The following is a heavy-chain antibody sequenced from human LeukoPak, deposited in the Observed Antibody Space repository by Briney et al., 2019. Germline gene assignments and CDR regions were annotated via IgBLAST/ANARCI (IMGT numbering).Heavy chain of an antibody. CDR1: GFTLGSYW. D-gene: IGHD6-25*01. CDR2: IKEDGSKK. J-gene: IGHJ3*02. V-gene: IGHV3-7*01. Sequence: GGSLRLSCGASGFTLGSYWMTWVRQAPGKGLEWVANIKEDGSKKYYVESVRGRSTISRDNAENSLYLQMNSLRAEDTAVYYCARDSRSCRSSDCRGDAFDMWGQGTMVTVSS. CDR3: ARDSRSCRSSDCRGDAFDM.